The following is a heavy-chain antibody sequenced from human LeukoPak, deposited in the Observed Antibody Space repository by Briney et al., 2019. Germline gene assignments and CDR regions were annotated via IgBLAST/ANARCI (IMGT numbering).Heavy chain of an antibody. D-gene: IGHD3-3*01. CDR3: ARADYDFWSGYPAPPDY. CDR2: ISYDGSNK. V-gene: IGHV3-30-3*01. J-gene: IGHJ4*02. Sequence: PGGSPRLSCAASGFTFSSYAMHWVRQAPGKGLEWVAVISYDGSNKYYADSVKGRFTISRDNSKNTLYLQMNSLRAEDTAVYYCARADYDFWSGYPAPPDYWGQGTLVTVSS. CDR1: GFTFSSYA.